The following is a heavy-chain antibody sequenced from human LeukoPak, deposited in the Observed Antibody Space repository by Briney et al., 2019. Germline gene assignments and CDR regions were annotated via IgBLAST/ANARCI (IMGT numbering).Heavy chain of an antibody. J-gene: IGHJ3*02. CDR3: ARADRSGYFGNVVAFDI. CDR1: GGSINSGSYS. V-gene: IGHV4-61*02. CDR2: IHISGST. D-gene: IGHD3-22*01. Sequence: PSQTLSLTCTVSGGSINSGSYSWTWIRQPAGKGLEWIGRIHISGSTDYTPSLKSRVTISVDTSKNQFSLKLSSVTAADTAVYYRARADRSGYFGNVVAFDIWGQGTMVTVSS.